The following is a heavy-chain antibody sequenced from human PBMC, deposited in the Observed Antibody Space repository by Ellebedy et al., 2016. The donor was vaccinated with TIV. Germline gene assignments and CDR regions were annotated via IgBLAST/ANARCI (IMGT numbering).Heavy chain of an antibody. CDR3: ALARLLWFGGSMDV. CDR2: INAGNGNT. Sequence: AASVKVSCKASGYTFTSYAMHWVRQAPGQRLEWMGWINAGNGNTKYSQKFQGRVTITRDTSASTAYMELSSLRSEDTAVYYCALARLLWFGGSMDVWGQGTTVTVSS. V-gene: IGHV1-3*01. D-gene: IGHD3-10*01. CDR1: GYTFTSYA. J-gene: IGHJ6*02.